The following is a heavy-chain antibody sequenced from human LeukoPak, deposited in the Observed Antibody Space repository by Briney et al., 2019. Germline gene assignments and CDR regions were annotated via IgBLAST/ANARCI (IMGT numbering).Heavy chain of an antibody. CDR1: GFAFSSYW. J-gene: IGHJ4*02. CDR2: IHQHGGEK. Sequence: PGGSLRLSCAASGFAFSSYWMHWVRQAPGKGLEWVANIHQHGGEKYYVDSVKGRFTISRDNTRNSLYLQMNTLRAEDTAVYYCARGTPFGAYWGQGTLVTVSS. V-gene: IGHV3-7*03. CDR3: ARGTPFGAY. D-gene: IGHD3-3*01.